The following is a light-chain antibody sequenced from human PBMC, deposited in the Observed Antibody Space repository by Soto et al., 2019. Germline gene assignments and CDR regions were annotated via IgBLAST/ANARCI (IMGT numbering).Light chain of an antibody. Sequence: EIVLTQSPGTLSLSVGESATLSCRASQRVSSGYLAWYQQKPGQAPRLLIYGASSRATGIPDRFIGSGSGTDFTLTISRLEPEDFALYYCQQYGYSPLTFGGGNKVEIK. V-gene: IGKV3-20*01. CDR3: QQYGYSPLT. CDR1: QRVSSGY. CDR2: GAS. J-gene: IGKJ4*01.